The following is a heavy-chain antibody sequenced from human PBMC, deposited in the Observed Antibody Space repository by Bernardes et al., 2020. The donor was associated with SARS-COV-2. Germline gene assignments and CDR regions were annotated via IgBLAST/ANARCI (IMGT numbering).Heavy chain of an antibody. V-gene: IGHV4-61*02. J-gene: IGHJ4*02. CDR2: ILDTGTT. Sequence: SETLSLTCTVSGGSVRSYSFYWSWLPQSAGMGLEWVGRILDTGTTDYNPSLNGRVAMAVDTFKNQFSLQLTSVTAADTAVYFCAREHRESASPDYWGQGTLVTVSS. CDR3: AREHRESASPDY. D-gene: IGHD1-26*01. CDR1: GGSVRSYSFY.